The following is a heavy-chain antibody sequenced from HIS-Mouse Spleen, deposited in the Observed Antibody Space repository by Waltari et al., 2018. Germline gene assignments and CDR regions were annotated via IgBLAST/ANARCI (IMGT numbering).Heavy chain of an antibody. V-gene: IGHV4-39*07. CDR1: GGSISSSSYY. CDR3: AREIPYSSSWYDWYFDL. Sequence: QLQLQESGPGLVKPSETLSLTCTLSGGSISSSSYYWGWIRQPPGKGLELIGSIYYSGSTCYNPSLKCRVTISVDTSKNQFSLKLSSVTASDTAVYYCAREIPYSSSWYDWYFDLWGRGTLVTVSS. CDR2: IYYSGST. D-gene: IGHD6-13*01. J-gene: IGHJ2*01.